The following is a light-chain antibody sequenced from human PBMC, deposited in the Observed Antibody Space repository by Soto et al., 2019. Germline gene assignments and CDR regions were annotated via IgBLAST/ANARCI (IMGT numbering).Light chain of an antibody. V-gene: IGLV2-14*01. CDR3: CSYPTSNTRQIV. CDR1: SSDVGGYNY. Sequence: QSALTQPASVSGSPGQSITISCTGTSSDVGGYNYVSWYQQQPGKAPKFMIYDVTSRPSGVSNRFSGSKSGNTASLTISGLQAEDEADYYCCSYPTSNTRQIVFGTGTQLTVL. J-gene: IGLJ1*01. CDR2: DVT.